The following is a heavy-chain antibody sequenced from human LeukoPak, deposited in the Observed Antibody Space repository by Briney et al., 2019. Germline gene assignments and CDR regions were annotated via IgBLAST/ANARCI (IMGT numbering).Heavy chain of an antibody. CDR3: AKGSGSSRPYYFDY. J-gene: IGHJ4*02. CDR2: ISWNSGSI. CDR1: GFTFDDYA. D-gene: IGHD6-6*01. Sequence: GGSLRLSCAASGFTFDDYAMHWVRQAPGKGLEWVAGISWNSGSINYADSVKGRFTISRDNSKNTLYLQMNSLRAEDTAVYYCAKGSGSSRPYYFDYWGQGTLVTVSS. V-gene: IGHV3-9*01.